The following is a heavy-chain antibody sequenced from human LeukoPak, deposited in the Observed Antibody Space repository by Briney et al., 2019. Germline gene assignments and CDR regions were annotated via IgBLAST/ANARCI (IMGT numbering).Heavy chain of an antibody. CDR1: GFTFSSYA. V-gene: IGHV3-23*01. D-gene: IGHD3-16*01. CDR3: AKDPRDYDIYYFDY. J-gene: IGHJ4*02. CDR2: ISGSGAST. Sequence: PGGSLRLSCAASGFTFSSYAMSWVRQAPGKGLEWVSGISGSGASTNYADSVKGRFTISRDKSKNTLYLQMNSLRAEDTAVYYCAKDPRDYDIYYFDYWGQGTLVTVSS.